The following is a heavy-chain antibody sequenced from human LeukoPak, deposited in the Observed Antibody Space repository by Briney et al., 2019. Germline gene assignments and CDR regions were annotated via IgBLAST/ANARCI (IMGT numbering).Heavy chain of an antibody. CDR1: GGSISSYY. D-gene: IGHD3-3*01. Sequence: SETLSLTCTVSGGSISSYYWSWIRQPPGKGLEWIGYIYYSGSTNYNPSLKSRVTIAVDTSKNQFSLKVTSVTAADTAVYYCARGITTFGVVIHTFDYWGQGTLVTVSS. V-gene: IGHV4-59*01. CDR2: IYYSGST. J-gene: IGHJ4*02. CDR3: ARGITTFGVVIHTFDY.